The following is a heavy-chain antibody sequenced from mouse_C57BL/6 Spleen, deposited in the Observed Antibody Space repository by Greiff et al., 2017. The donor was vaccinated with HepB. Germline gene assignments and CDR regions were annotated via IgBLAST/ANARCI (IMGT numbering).Heavy chain of an antibody. CDR1: GYSFTDYN. CDR2: INPNYGTT. CDR3: ARHWDKGPDAMDY. D-gene: IGHD4-1*01. Sequence: VHVKQSGPELVKPGASVKISCKASGYSFTDYNMNWVKQSNGKSLEWIGVINPNYGTTSYNQKFKGKATLTVDQSSSTAYMQLNSLTSEDSAVYYCARHWDKGPDAMDYWGQGTSVTVSS. V-gene: IGHV1-39*01. J-gene: IGHJ4*01.